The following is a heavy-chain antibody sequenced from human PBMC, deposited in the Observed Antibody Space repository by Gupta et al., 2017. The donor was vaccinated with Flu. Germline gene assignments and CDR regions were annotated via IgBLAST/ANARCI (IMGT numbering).Heavy chain of an antibody. V-gene: IGHV4-39*01. J-gene: IGHJ4*02. CDR1: GGSINRNPDY. CDR2: IYYSGNT. Sequence: QLQLQESGPGLVKPSETLSRTCTVSGGSINRNPDYWGWIRQPQGKGLEWIGSIYYSGNTYYNPSLKSRVPISVDTAKNQFSLKLSSVTAADTAVYFCARHFVGYCSGGTCFDENDYWGQGALVTVSS. CDR3: ARHFVGYCSGGTCFDENDY. D-gene: IGHD2-15*01.